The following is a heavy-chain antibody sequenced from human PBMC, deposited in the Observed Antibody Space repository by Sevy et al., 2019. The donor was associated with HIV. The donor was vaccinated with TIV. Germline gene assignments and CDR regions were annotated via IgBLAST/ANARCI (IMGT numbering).Heavy chain of an antibody. CDR3: ARGGYYYDNAAYYALDS. CDR2: IWSDGAYQ. Sequence: GGSLRLSCAATGFTFSNYAMHWVRQAPGKGMEWVAIIWSDGAYQYHGDSVKGRFTISRDNSKNTLYLQMNSLRVEDTAVYYCARGGYYYDNAAYYALDSWGQGTLVTVSS. D-gene: IGHD3-22*01. V-gene: IGHV3-33*01. CDR1: GFTFSNYA. J-gene: IGHJ4*02.